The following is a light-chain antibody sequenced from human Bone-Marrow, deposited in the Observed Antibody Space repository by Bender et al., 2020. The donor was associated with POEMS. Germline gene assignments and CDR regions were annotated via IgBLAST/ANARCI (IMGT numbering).Light chain of an antibody. CDR2: DVS. CDR1: SSDVGGYNR. V-gene: IGLV2-18*02. Sequence: QSALTQPPSVSGSPGQSVTISCTGTSSDVGGYNRVSWYQQSPGTAPKLIIFDVSNRPFGVSSRFSGSRSGSTASLTISGLQAEDEADYYCSSYTSYTAVFGGGTKLTVL. J-gene: IGLJ2*01. CDR3: SSYTSYTAV.